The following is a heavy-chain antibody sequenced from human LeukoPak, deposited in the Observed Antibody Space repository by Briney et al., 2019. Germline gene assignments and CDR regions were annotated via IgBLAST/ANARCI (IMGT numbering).Heavy chain of an antibody. Sequence: ASVKVCCKVSGYTLTELSMHWVRQAPGKGLEWMGGFDPEDGETIYAQKFQGRVTMTEDTSTDTAYMELSSLRSEDTAVYYCASSLQLERLGAFDIWGQGTMVTVSS. CDR1: GYTLTELS. J-gene: IGHJ3*02. CDR3: ASSLQLERLGAFDI. CDR2: FDPEDGET. V-gene: IGHV1-24*01. D-gene: IGHD1-1*01.